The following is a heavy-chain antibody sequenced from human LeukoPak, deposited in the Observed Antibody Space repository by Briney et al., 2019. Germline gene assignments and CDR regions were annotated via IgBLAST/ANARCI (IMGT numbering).Heavy chain of an antibody. Sequence: GGSLRLSCAASGITFSSYGMHWVRQAPGKGLEWEAVIWYDGSNKYYADSVKGRLTISRDNSKNTLYLQMNSLRAEDTAVYYCARDGYYYGSGSYPPFDYWGQGTLVTVSS. CDR1: GITFSSYG. CDR3: ARDGYYYGSGSYPPFDY. J-gene: IGHJ4*02. V-gene: IGHV3-33*01. D-gene: IGHD3-10*01. CDR2: IWYDGSNK.